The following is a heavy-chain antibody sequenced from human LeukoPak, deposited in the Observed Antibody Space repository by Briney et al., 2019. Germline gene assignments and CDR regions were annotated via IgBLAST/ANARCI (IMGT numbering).Heavy chain of an antibody. CDR2: ISSSSSYI. CDR1: GFTFSSYS. V-gene: IGHV3-21*01. D-gene: IGHD2-2*01. CDR3: ARDQYCSSTSCYDYYMDV. Sequence: GGSLRLSCAASGFTFSSYSMNWARQAPGKGLEWVSSISSSSSYIYYADSVKGRFTISRDNAKNSLYLEMNSLRAEDTAVYYCARDQYCSSTSCYDYYMDVWGKGTTVTVSS. J-gene: IGHJ6*03.